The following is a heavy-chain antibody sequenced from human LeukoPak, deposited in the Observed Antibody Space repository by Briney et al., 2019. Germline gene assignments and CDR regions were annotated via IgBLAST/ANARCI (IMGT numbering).Heavy chain of an antibody. V-gene: IGHV3-9*03. D-gene: IGHD3-10*01. CDR3: AKDKESERSGRSGAFDI. CDR1: GFTFDDYA. CDR2: ISWNGGSI. J-gene: IGHJ3*02. Sequence: GGSLRLSCAASGFTFDDYAMHWVRQAPGKGLEWVSGISWNGGSIGYADSVKGRFTISRDNAKNSLYLQMNSLRAEDMALYYCAKDKESERSGRSGAFDIWGQGTMVTVSS.